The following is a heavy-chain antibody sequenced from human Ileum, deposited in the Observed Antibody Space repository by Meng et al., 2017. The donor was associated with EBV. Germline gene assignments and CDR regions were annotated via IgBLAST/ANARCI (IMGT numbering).Heavy chain of an antibody. CDR3: ARDPCNGGSCYNWFDP. CDR2: INPRGGTT. CDR1: GYTFTSNP. J-gene: IGHJ5*02. V-gene: IGHV1-46*01. D-gene: IGHD2-15*01. Sequence: QAQQGQAVAEMKKPGASVKVSCQAPGYTFTSNPIHWMRQAPEQGLEWMGIINPRGGTTTYTEKFQDRITMTRDTSASTIYMELRSLRSEDTAVYYCARDPCNGGSCYNWFDPWGQGTLVTVSS.